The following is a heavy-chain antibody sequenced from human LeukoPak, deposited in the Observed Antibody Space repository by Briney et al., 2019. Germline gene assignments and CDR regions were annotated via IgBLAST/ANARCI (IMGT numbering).Heavy chain of an antibody. D-gene: IGHD3-22*01. CDR3: AKDLDSSGYYLPDY. Sequence: GGSLRLSCVASGFTFSSYGMNWVRQAPGKGLEWVAVISYDGSNKYYADSVKGRFTISRDNSKNTLYLQMNSLRAEDTAVYYCAKDLDSSGYYLPDYWGQGTLVTVSS. CDR1: GFTFSSYG. CDR2: ISYDGSNK. V-gene: IGHV3-30*18. J-gene: IGHJ4*02.